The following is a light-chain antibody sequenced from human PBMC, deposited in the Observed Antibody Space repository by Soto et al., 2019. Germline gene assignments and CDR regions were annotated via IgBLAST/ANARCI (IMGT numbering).Light chain of an antibody. CDR1: ASNVGTQF. CDR3: GTWDTGLSAGV. CDR2: DNT. J-gene: IGLJ2*01. Sequence: QSVLTQPHSVSASPGQRVTISCSGSASNVGTQFVSWYQKRPGGAPKLLIYDNTKRPAEIPDRFSGSKSDTSATLTITGVQTGDEADYYCGTWDTGLSAGVFCGGTKLTVL. V-gene: IGLV1-51*01.